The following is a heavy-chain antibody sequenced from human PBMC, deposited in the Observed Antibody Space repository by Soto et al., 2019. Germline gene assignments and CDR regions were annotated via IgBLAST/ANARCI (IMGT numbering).Heavy chain of an antibody. D-gene: IGHD1-20*01. CDR2: VDYSGTA. Sequence: SETLSLTCTVSSGSISVTNVFWGWVRQPPGKGLEWIGNVDYSGTAYFSPSLATRVTFHVDTSKNQFSLTLYSVTAADTAVYYCARITGRHLDYWGQGTLVTVSS. V-gene: IGHV4-39*01. J-gene: IGHJ4*02. CDR3: ARITGRHLDY. CDR1: SGSISVTNVF.